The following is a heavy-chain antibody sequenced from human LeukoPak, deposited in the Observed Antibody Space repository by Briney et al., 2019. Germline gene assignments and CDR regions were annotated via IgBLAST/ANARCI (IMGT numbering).Heavy chain of an antibody. D-gene: IGHD6-19*01. Sequence: PGGSLRLSCAASGFTFSIYWMSWVRQAPGKGLEWVANIKQDGSEKFYVDSVKGRFTLSRDNAKNSLFLQMNSLRAEDTAVYYCARDYYGSGWYGDYWGQGTLVTVSS. CDR1: GFTFSIYW. V-gene: IGHV3-7*04. CDR2: IKQDGSEK. CDR3: ARDYYGSGWYGDY. J-gene: IGHJ4*02.